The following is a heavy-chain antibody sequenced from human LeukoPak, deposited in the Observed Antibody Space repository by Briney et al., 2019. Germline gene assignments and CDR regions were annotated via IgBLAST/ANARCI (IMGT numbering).Heavy chain of an antibody. D-gene: IGHD6-13*01. CDR1: GGSISSSNW. CDR2: IYYSGST. CDR3: ARVREQQPTYFDY. Sequence: PSGTLSLTCAVSGGSISSSNWWSWVRQPPGKGLEWIGSIYYSGSTYYNPSLKSRVTISVDTSKNQFSLKLSSVTAADTAVYYCARVREQQPTYFDYWGQGTLVTVSS. V-gene: IGHV4-4*02. J-gene: IGHJ4*02.